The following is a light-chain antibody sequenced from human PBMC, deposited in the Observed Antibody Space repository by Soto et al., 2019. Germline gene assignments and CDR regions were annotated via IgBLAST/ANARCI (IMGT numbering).Light chain of an antibody. J-gene: IGKJ1*01. Sequence: DIQMTQSPSSLSASVGDRVTITFRPSQGIGKALAWYQQKPGTVPKLLIHTASTLQSGVPSRFSGSGSGTDFTLTISSLQPEDVATYYCQKYDSAPTFGPGTKVDIK. CDR3: QKYDSAPT. CDR1: QGIGKA. V-gene: IGKV1-27*01. CDR2: TAS.